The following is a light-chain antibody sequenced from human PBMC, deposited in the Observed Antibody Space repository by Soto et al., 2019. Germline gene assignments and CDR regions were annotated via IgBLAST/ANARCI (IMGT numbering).Light chain of an antibody. CDR1: QSVTSTH. CDR2: AAS. CDR3: QQYGSSPWT. V-gene: IGKV3-20*01. J-gene: IGKJ1*01. Sequence: EIVLTQSPGTLSLSPGERATLSCRASQSVTSTHLAWYQQKPGQAPRLLIYAASSRATGIPDRFSGSGSGTGFTLTISRLEPEDFAVYYCQQYGSSPWTFGQGTKGAIK.